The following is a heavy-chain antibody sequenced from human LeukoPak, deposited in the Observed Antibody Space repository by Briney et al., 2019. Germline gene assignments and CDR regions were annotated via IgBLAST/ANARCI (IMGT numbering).Heavy chain of an antibody. D-gene: IGHD4-17*01. V-gene: IGHV4-4*07. CDR3: ARVAVGRYGDYVFEY. CDR1: GGSISSYY. J-gene: IGHJ4*02. CDR2: IYTSGST. Sequence: PSETLSLTCTVSGGSISSYYWSWIRQPAGKGLEWIGRIYTSGSTNYNPSLKSRVTISVDRSKNQFSLKLSSVTAADTAVYYCARVAVGRYGDYVFEYWGQGTLVNVSS.